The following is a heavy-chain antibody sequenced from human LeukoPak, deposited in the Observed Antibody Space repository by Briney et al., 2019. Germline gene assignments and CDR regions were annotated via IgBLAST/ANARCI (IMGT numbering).Heavy chain of an antibody. V-gene: IGHV4-34*01. CDR1: GGSISSYY. Sequence: SETLSLTCTVSGGSISSYYWSWIRQPPGKGLEWIGEINHSGSTNYNPSLKSRVTISVDTSKNQFSLKLSSVTAADTAVYYCARGVLRYFDWLGTGGWFDPWGQGTLVTVSS. CDR2: INHSGST. CDR3: ARGVLRYFDWLGTGGWFDP. J-gene: IGHJ5*02. D-gene: IGHD3-9*01.